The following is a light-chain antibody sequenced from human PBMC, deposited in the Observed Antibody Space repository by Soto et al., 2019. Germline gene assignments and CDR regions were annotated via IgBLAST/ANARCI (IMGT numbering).Light chain of an antibody. J-gene: IGLJ1*01. CDR3: SSYTTSNTRQIV. CDR1: SSDVGGYNY. Sequence: QSALTQPASVSGSPGQSITISCTGTSSDVGGYNYVSWYQQHPGKAPKFMIYDVSNRPSGVSNRFSGSKSGNTASLTIFGLQAEDEADYYCSSYTTSNTRQIVFGTGTKVTVL. V-gene: IGLV2-14*01. CDR2: DVS.